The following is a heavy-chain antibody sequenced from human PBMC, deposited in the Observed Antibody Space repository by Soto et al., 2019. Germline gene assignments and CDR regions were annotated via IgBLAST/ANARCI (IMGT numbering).Heavy chain of an antibody. CDR2: ISGSGDST. J-gene: IGHJ4*02. D-gene: IGHD3-3*01. Sequence: EVQLLESGGGLVQPGGSLRLSCAASGFTFSCYAMSWVRQAPGKGLEWVSAISGSGDSTYYADPVKGRFTVSRDNSKNTLYLQMNSLRAEGTAVYYCAKVFVFTIREGFDYWGMGTLVTVSS. CDR1: GFTFSCYA. V-gene: IGHV3-23*01. CDR3: AKVFVFTIREGFDY.